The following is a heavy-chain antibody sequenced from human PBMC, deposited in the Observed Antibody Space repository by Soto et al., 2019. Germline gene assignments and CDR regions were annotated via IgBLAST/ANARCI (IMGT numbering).Heavy chain of an antibody. D-gene: IGHD2-2*01. J-gene: IGHJ4*02. V-gene: IGHV1-18*01. CDR3: ATPSPYCSSTSCYLDY. CDR2: ISAYNGNT. CDR1: GYTFTSYG. Sequence: ASVKVSCKASGYTFTSYGISWVRQAPGQGLEWMGRISAYNGNTNYAQKLQGRVTMTTDTSTSTAYMELRSLRSDDTAVYYCATPSPYCSSTSCYLDYWGQGTLVTVSS.